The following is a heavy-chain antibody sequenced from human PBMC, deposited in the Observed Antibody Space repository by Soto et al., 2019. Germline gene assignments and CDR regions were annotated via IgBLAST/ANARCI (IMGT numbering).Heavy chain of an antibody. CDR1: GFTFDDYA. V-gene: IGHV3-9*01. CDR3: AKDKKWESYWYFDL. CDR2: STWNSGSI. Sequence: LILSCAASGFTFDDYAPHWVRQAPGKGLEWVSGSTWNSGSIDYAYSVKGRFTISRDNAKNSLYLQMNSLRAEDTALYYCAKDKKWESYWYFDLWGRGTLVTVS. D-gene: IGHD1-26*01. J-gene: IGHJ2*01.